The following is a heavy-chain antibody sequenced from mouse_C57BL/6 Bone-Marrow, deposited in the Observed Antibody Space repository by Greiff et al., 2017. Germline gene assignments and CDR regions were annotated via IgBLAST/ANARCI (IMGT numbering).Heavy chain of an antibody. CDR1: GYTFTSYW. V-gene: IGHV1-50*01. CDR3: ARSNWERGAMDY. J-gene: IGHJ4*01. Sequence: QVQLQQPGAELVKPGASVKLSCKASGYTFTSYWMQWVKQRPGQGLEWIGEIDPSDSYTNYNQKFKGKATLTVDTSSSTAYMQLSSLTSEDSAVYYCARSNWERGAMDYWGQGTSVTVSS. D-gene: IGHD4-1*01. CDR2: IDPSDSYT.